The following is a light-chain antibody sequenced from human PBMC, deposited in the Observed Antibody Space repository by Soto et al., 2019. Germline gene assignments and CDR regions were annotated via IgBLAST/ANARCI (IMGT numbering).Light chain of an antibody. V-gene: IGLV2-23*01. Sequence: QSALTQPASVSGSPGQSITISCTGTNSNVGSYNLVSWYQQHPGKAPRLMIFEATKRPSGVSARFSGSKTGNTASLTISGVQAEDEADYYCCSYAGSSTVLFGGGTKLTVL. J-gene: IGLJ2*01. CDR3: CSYAGSSTVL. CDR1: NSNVGSYNL. CDR2: EAT.